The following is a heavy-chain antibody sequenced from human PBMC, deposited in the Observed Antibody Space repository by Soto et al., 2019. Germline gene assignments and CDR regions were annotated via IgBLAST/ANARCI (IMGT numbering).Heavy chain of an antibody. D-gene: IGHD3-22*01. CDR2: ISYDGSNK. J-gene: IGHJ4*02. V-gene: IGHV3-30-3*01. CDR1: GFTFSSYT. Sequence: QVQLVESGGGVVQPGRSLRLSCAASGFTFSSYTMHWVRQAPGKGLEWVAVISYDGSNKYYADSVKGRFTISRDNSKNTLYLQMNSLRSEDTAVYYCVRGRLFQPFFDYWGQGTLVTVSS. CDR3: VRGRLFQPFFDY.